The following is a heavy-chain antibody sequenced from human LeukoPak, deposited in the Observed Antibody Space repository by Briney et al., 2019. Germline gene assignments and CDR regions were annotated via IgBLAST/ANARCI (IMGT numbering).Heavy chain of an antibody. J-gene: IGHJ6*02. Sequence: GASVTVSCKTSGYTFTSYYMHWVRRAPGQGLDWVGIINPSAGSTTYAQKFQGRVTMTRDTSTSTVYMELSSLRSEDTAVYYCARDFQGYYYYGMDVWGQGTTVTVSS. CDR3: ARDFQGYYYYGMDV. CDR2: INPSAGST. V-gene: IGHV1-46*01. CDR1: GYTFTSYY.